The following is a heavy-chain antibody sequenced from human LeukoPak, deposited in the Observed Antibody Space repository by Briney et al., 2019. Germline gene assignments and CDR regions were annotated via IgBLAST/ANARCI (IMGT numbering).Heavy chain of an antibody. Sequence: PSETLSLTCTVSGGSISSGAHYWSWIRQPPGKGLEWIGYIYYSGNTYYNPSLESRITISVDTPKNQFSLKLSSVTAADTAVYYCARDTMVRGVLRGGMDVWGQGTMVTVSS. J-gene: IGHJ6*02. D-gene: IGHD3-10*01. CDR3: ARDTMVRGVLRGGMDV. V-gene: IGHV4-30-4*01. CDR2: IYYSGNT. CDR1: GGSISSGAHY.